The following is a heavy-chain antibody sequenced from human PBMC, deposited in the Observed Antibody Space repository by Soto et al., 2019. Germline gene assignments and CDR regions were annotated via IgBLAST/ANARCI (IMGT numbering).Heavy chain of an antibody. J-gene: IGHJ5*02. CDR1: GGSISSGGYY. D-gene: IGHD2-2*01. Sequence: PSETLSHSCTVSGGSISSGGYYWSWIRQHPGKGLEWIGYIYYSGSTYYNPSLKSRVTISVDTSKNQFSLKLSSVTAADTAVYYCARDRCSSTSCYDPNWFDPWGQGTLVTVSS. V-gene: IGHV4-31*03. CDR2: IYYSGST. CDR3: ARDRCSSTSCYDPNWFDP.